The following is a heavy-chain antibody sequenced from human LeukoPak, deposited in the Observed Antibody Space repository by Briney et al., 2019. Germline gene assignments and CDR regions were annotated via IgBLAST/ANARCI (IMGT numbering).Heavy chain of an antibody. CDR3: ARESYSSSWY. D-gene: IGHD6-13*01. CDR1: GGSISSYY. CDR2: IYYSGST. J-gene: IGHJ1*01. V-gene: IGHV4-59*12. Sequence: SETLSLTCTVSGGSISSYYWSWIRQPPGKGLEWIGYIYYSGSTYYNPSLKSRVTISVDTSKNQFSLKLSSVTAADTAVYYCARESYSSSWYWGQGTLVTVSS.